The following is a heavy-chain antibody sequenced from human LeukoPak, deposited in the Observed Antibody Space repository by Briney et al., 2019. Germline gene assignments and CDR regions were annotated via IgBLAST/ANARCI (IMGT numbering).Heavy chain of an antibody. D-gene: IGHD2-15*01. CDR1: GFTFSSYS. V-gene: IGHV3-21*01. J-gene: IGHJ4*02. CDR3: ASNEVAATPNY. CDR2: ISTSSSYI. Sequence: PGGSLRLSCAASGFTFSSYSMNWVRQAPGKGLEWVSSISTSSSYIYYADSVKGRFTISRDNAKNSLYLQMNSLRVDDTAVYYCASNEVAATPNYWGQGTLVTVSS.